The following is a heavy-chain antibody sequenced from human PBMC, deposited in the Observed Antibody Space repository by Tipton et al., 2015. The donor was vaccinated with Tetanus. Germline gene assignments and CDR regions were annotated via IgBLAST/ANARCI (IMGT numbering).Heavy chain of an antibody. D-gene: IGHD5-12*01. CDR1: GGSINSGAYF. V-gene: IGHV4-30-2*01. CDR2: IFHTGST. Sequence: TLSLTCAVSGGSINSGAYFWSWIRQPPGKGLEWIGYIFHTGSTYYKPSLKSRVTLSQDTSKSQFSLKLSSVTAADTAVYYCSRGVDRTKAGIDWGQGTLVTVSS. J-gene: IGHJ4*02. CDR3: SRGVDRTKAGID.